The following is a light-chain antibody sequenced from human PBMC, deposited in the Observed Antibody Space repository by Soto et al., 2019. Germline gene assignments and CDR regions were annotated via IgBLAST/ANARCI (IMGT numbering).Light chain of an antibody. CDR3: GTWDSSLSAGV. CDR1: SSNIGNNY. Sequence: QSVLTQPPSVSAAPGQRVTISCSGSSSNIGNNYVSWYQQLLGTAPKLLIYDNNKRPSGIPDRFSGSKSGTSATLAITGLQTGDEADYYCGTWDSSLSAGVFGTGTKVTVL. V-gene: IGLV1-51*01. CDR2: DNN. J-gene: IGLJ1*01.